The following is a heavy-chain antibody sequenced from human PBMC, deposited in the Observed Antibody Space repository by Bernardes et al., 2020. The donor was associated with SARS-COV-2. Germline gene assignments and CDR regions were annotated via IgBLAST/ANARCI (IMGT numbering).Heavy chain of an antibody. D-gene: IGHD5-18*01. CDR2: TYYSRNT. Sequence: SQTLSLTCTVSAGSISSSSYYWGWLRQPPGKGLDWIGNTYYSRNTHYNPSPKIRVTISGDTSKNQFSLKLSSVTASNTAVFDCARLNSYGYPFDGWGQGTLVTVSS. J-gene: IGHJ4*02. CDR1: AGSISSSSYY. CDR3: ARLNSYGYPFDG. V-gene: IGHV4-39*01.